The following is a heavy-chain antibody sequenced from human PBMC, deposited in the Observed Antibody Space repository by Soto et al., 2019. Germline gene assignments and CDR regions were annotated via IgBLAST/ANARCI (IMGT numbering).Heavy chain of an antibody. Sequence: QVQLVQSGAEVKKPGASVKVSCKASGYSFTSYGICWVRHAPGQGLEWMGWISAYKGNTNYAQKLQGRVTMTTDTSTSTAFMELRSLRSDDTTVYYCARTTEAMWSDYWGQGTPVTVSS. V-gene: IGHV1-18*01. D-gene: IGHD4-17*01. CDR2: ISAYKGNT. J-gene: IGHJ4*02. CDR1: GYSFTSYG. CDR3: ARTTEAMWSDY.